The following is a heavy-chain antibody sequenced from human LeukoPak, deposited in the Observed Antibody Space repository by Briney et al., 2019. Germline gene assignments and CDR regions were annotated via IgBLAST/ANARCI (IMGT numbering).Heavy chain of an antibody. CDR2: ISASGGST. CDR3: AKGPRYYGSGSYYLDY. CDR1: GFIFSNYA. J-gene: IGHJ4*02. V-gene: IGHV3-23*01. Sequence: PGGSLRLSCAASGFIFSNYAMSWVRGAPGKGLEWVSAISASGGSTYYADSVKGRFTISRDNSKNTLYVQMNSLRAADTAVYYCAKGPRYYGSGSYYLDYWGQGTLVTVSS. D-gene: IGHD3-10*01.